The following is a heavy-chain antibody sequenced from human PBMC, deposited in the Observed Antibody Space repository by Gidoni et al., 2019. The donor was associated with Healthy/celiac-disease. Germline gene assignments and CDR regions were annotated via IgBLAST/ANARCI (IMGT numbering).Heavy chain of an antibody. Sequence: QVQLVQSGAEVKKPGASVTVSCKASGCTFTGYYMPWVRQAPGQGLEWMGWINPNSGCTNYAQKFQGRVTMTRDTSISTAYMELSRLRSDDTAVYYCASFRSITQSPDYWGQGTLVTVSS. V-gene: IGHV1-2*02. CDR3: ASFRSITQSPDY. CDR1: GCTFTGYY. J-gene: IGHJ4*02. D-gene: IGHD3-10*01. CDR2: INPNSGCT.